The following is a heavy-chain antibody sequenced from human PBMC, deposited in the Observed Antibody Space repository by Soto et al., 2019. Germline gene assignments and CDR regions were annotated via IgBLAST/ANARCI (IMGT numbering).Heavy chain of an antibody. CDR3: ARGGGYCSSTSCYTLGGMDV. CDR2: MNPNSGNT. CDR1: GYTFTSYD. D-gene: IGHD2-2*02. V-gene: IGHV1-8*01. J-gene: IGHJ6*02. Sequence: ASGKVSCKASGYTFTSYDINWVRQATGQGLEWMGWMNPNSGNTGYAQKFQGRVTMTRNTSISTAYMELSSLRSEDTAVYYCARGGGYCSSTSCYTLGGMDVWGQGTTVTVSS.